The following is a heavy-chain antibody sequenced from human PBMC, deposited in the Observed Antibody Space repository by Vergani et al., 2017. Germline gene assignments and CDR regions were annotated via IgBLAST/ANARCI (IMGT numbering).Heavy chain of an antibody. D-gene: IGHD3-10*01. CDR1: GGSISSGDHC. V-gene: IGHV4-30-4*08. Sequence: QVQLQESGPGVVKPSQTLSLTCAVSGGSISSGDHCWTWIRQRPGKGLEWIGYIFYSGTTYDNPSLRSRLTISVDTSKNQFSLKLSSVTAADTAVYYCARVGVVRGVSYYYYYYGMDVWGQGTTVTVSS. CDR2: IFYSGTT. CDR3: ARVGVVRGVSYYYYYYGMDV. J-gene: IGHJ6*02.